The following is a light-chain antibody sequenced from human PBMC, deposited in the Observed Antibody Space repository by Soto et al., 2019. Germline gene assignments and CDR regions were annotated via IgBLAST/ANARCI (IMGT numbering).Light chain of an antibody. CDR2: DVS. CDR3: SSYTCSSTLDV. V-gene: IGLV2-14*01. CDR1: SRDVGGYNY. J-gene: IGLJ1*01. Sequence: QSALTQPASVSGSPGQSITISCTGTSRDVGGYNYVSWDQQHPGKAPKLMIYDVSNRPSGVSNRFAGSKSGNTASLTISGLQAEDEADYYCSSYTCSSTLDVFGTGTKLTLL.